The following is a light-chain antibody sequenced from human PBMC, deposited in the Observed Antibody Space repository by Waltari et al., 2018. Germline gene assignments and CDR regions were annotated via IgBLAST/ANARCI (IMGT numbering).Light chain of an antibody. V-gene: IGLV1-47*01. Sequence: QSVLTQPPSASGTPGQRVTISCSGSSSNIGNNYLYWYQQLPGTAPKVLIYRNNQRPLGVPARVSGSKSGTSASLAISGLRFEDEADYYCAAWDDSLGGWVFGGGTKVTVL. CDR2: RNN. J-gene: IGLJ3*02. CDR3: AAWDDSLGGWV. CDR1: SSNIGNNY.